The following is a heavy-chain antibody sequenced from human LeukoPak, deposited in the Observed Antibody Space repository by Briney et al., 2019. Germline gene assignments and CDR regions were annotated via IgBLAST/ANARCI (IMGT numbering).Heavy chain of an antibody. J-gene: IGHJ4*02. CDR1: GFTFSSYW. CDR3: ARGGITGTTPVDY. D-gene: IGHD1-20*01. V-gene: IGHV3-7*01. Sequence: PGGSLRLSCAASGFTFSSYWVSWVRQAPGKGLEWVANIKQDGSEKYYVDSVKGRFTISRDDAKNSLYLQMNSLRAEDTAVYYCARGGITGTTPVDYWGQGTLVTVSS. CDR2: IKQDGSEK.